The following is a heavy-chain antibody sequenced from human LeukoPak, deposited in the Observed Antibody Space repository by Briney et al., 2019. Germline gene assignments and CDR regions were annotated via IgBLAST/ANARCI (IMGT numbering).Heavy chain of an antibody. CDR3: ARDRYGDYPRY. Sequence: KSSQTLSLTCAVSGGSISSGGYYWSWIRQHPGKGLEWIGYIYYSGSTYYNPSLKSRVTISVDTSKNQFSLKLSSVTAADTAVYYCARDRYGDYPRYWGQGTLVTVSS. CDR1: GGSISSGGYY. V-gene: IGHV4-31*11. CDR2: IYYSGST. J-gene: IGHJ4*02. D-gene: IGHD4-17*01.